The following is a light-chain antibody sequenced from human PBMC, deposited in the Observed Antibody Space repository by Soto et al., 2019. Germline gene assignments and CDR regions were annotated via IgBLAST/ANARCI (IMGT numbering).Light chain of an antibody. CDR2: EVT. V-gene: IGLV2-14*01. CDR3: RSFLKNRTLL. CDR1: SSDIGAHNF. Sequence: QSVLTQPASVSGSPGQSITVSCTGTSSDIGAHNFVSWYQQHPGKAPRLIIYEVTNRPSGLSDRFSGSKSGNTASLIISALPGEDRADYFCRSFLKNRTLLFGGGTKVTVL. J-gene: IGLJ2*01.